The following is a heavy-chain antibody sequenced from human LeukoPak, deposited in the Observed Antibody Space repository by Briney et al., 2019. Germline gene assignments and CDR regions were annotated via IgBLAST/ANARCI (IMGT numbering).Heavy chain of an antibody. Sequence: SETLSLTCTVSGGSISSGGYYWSWIRQHPGKGLEWIGYIHHSGSSYYNPSLKSRVIISVDTSKNQFSLKLNSVTAADTAVYYCANYGSGSYRFDPWGQGTLVPSPQ. D-gene: IGHD3-10*01. J-gene: IGHJ5*02. CDR3: ANYGSGSYRFDP. CDR1: GGSISSGGYY. V-gene: IGHV4-31*03. CDR2: IHHSGSS.